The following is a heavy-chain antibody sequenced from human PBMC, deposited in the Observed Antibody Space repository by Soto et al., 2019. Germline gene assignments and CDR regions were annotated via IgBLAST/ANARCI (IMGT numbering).Heavy chain of an antibody. CDR3: AKGSEFSNSYTLDFDF. Sequence: GGALRLSGAAPVFTFSSYDMSWVRQGPGRGLEWVSIISGNGCSTYYAASVKGRFTISRDNTKNTLYLQMDSLTAEDTAVYYCAKGSEFSNSYTLDFDFWGQGALVTVSS. D-gene: IGHD6-6*01. J-gene: IGHJ4*02. V-gene: IGHV3-23*01. CDR1: VFTFSSYD. CDR2: ISGNGCST.